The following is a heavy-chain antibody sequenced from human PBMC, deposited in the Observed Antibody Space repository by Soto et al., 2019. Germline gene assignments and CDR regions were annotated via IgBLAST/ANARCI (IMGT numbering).Heavy chain of an antibody. J-gene: IGHJ6*03. V-gene: IGHV1-8*01. CDR1: GYTFTSYD. Sequence: ASVKVSCKASGYTFTSYDIDWVGQATRQGLKCMGWMKPNSGNTGYAQKFQGRVTMTRNTSISTAYMELSSLRSEDTAVYYCARGRPVLDYDFWSGYYTDYYYYYMDVWGKGTTVTVSS. CDR2: MKPNSGNT. D-gene: IGHD3-3*01. CDR3: ARGRPVLDYDFWSGYYTDYYYYYMDV.